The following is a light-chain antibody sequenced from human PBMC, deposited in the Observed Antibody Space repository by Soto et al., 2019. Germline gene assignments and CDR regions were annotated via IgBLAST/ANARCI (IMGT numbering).Light chain of an antibody. J-gene: IGLJ2*01. CDR2: EDD. CDR1: ISDDGSYNL. CDR3: YSYAGRSTSV. Sequence: QSVLTQPPSVSGSPGQSVTISCTGTISDDGSYNLVSWYQQYPGKAPKLMIYEDDERPSGVSNRFSGSKSGNTASLTISVLQAEDEADYYCYSYAGRSTSVFGGGTKLTVL. V-gene: IGLV2-23*01.